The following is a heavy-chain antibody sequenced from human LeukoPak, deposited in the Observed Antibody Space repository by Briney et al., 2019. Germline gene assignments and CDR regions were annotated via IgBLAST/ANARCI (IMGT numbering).Heavy chain of an antibody. CDR1: GASFSGYY. D-gene: IGHD4-11*01. CDR3: ASGSYSNYVLDS. Sequence: SETLSLTCAVYGASFSGYYWSWIRQPPGKWLEWIGEINHSGSTDYNPSLKSRVTISVDTSKNQFSLKLTSVTAADTAVYFCASGSYSNYVLDSWGQGTLVTVSS. CDR2: INHSGST. V-gene: IGHV4-34*01. J-gene: IGHJ4*02.